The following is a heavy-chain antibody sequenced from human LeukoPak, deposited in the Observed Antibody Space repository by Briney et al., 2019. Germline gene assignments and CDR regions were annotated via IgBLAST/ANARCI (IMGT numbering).Heavy chain of an antibody. CDR3: ARGYCSSTSCVYDP. V-gene: IGHV4-59*01. J-gene: IGHJ5*02. Sequence: PSETLSLTCTVSGGSISSYYWSWIRQLPGKGLEWIGYIYYSGSTNYNPSPKSRVTISVDTSKNQFSLKLSSVTAADTAVYYCARGYCSSTSCVYDPWGQGTLVTVSS. CDR1: GGSISSYY. D-gene: IGHD2-2*01. CDR2: IYYSGST.